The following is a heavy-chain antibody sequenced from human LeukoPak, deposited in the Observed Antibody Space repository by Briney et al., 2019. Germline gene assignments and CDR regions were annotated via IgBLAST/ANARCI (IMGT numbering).Heavy chain of an antibody. J-gene: IGHJ4*02. D-gene: IGHD3-3*01. Sequence: GGSLRLSCAASGLTFSGHAMCGVRQAPGMGLEWVSAMGGNGGSIGYADSVKGRFTISRDNSKNTLYLQMNSLRAEATAVYYCAKDYDFWSGYYPDWGQGTLVTVSS. CDR1: GLTFSGHA. V-gene: IGHV3-23*01. CDR3: AKDYDFWSGYYPD. CDR2: MGGNGGSI.